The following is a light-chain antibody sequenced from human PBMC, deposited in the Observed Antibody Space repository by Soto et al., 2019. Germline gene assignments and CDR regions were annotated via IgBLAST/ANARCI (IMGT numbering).Light chain of an antibody. CDR2: GAS. J-gene: IGKJ5*01. V-gene: IGKV3-20*01. Sequence: EIVLTQSPATLSLSPGEGATLSCRASQSVSSYLAWYQQNPGQAPRLLIYGASSRATGIPDRFSGSGSGTDFTLTISRLEPEDFAVYYCQQYGSSPITFGQGTRLEI. CDR1: QSVSSY. CDR3: QQYGSSPIT.